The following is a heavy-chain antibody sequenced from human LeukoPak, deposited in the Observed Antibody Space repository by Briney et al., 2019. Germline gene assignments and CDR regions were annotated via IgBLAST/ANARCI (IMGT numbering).Heavy chain of an antibody. V-gene: IGHV3-23*01. Sequence: GGSLRLSCAASGFTFSNYAMSWARQGPGKGLEWVSGISGSGDSTYYADSVKGRFTISRDNSKNTLYLQMNSLRAEDTAVYYCAKDEDTYYYDSSGYNYYYYMDVWGKGTTVTVSS. D-gene: IGHD3-22*01. CDR3: AKDEDTYYYDSSGYNYYYYMDV. J-gene: IGHJ6*03. CDR1: GFTFSNYA. CDR2: ISGSGDST.